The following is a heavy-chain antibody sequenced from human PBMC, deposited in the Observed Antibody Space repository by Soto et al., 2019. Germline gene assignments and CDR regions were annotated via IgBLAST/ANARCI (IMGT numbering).Heavy chain of an antibody. CDR1: GYTFTSYD. CDR3: AREKTSYGMDF. V-gene: IGHV1-8*02. J-gene: IGHJ6*02. CDR2: MNPNSGNT. Sequence: QVQLVQSGAEVKKPGASVKVSCKASGYTFTSYDINWVRQATGQGLEWMGWMNPNSGNTGYAQKFQGRVTMTRNTSMGTAYMEVSSLRSGDTAVYYCAREKTSYGMDFWGQGTRVIVSS.